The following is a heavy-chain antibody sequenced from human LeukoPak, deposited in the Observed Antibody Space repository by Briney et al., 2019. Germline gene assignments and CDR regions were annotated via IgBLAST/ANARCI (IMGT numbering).Heavy chain of an antibody. CDR1: GGSFSGYY. CDR2: INHSGST. D-gene: IGHD6-19*01. CDR3: ARDGLRQCYFDY. J-gene: IGHJ4*02. V-gene: IGHV4-34*01. Sequence: PSETLSLTCAVYGGSFSGYYWSWIRQPPGKGLEWIGEINHSGSTNYNPSLKSRVTISVDTSKNQFSLKLSSVTAADTAVYYCARDGLRQCYFDYWGQGTLVTVSS.